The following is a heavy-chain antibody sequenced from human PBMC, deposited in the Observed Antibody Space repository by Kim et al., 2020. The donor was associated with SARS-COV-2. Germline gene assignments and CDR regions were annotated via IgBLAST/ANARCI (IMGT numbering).Heavy chain of an antibody. J-gene: IGHJ4*01. Sequence: SETMSLTCTVSGGSISSSSYYWGWIRQPPGKGLEWIGSIYYSGSTYYNPSLKSRVTISVDTSKNQFSLKLSSVTAADTAVYYCARQRITMIVGVTNFYY. CDR3: ARQRITMIVGVTNFYY. CDR2: IYYSGST. D-gene: IGHD3-22*01. V-gene: IGHV4-39*01. CDR1: GGSISSSSYY.